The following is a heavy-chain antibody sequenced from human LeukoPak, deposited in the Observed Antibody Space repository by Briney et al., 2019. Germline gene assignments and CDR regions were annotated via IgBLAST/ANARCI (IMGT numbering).Heavy chain of an antibody. Sequence: SETLSLTCAVYGGSFSGYYWSWIRQPPGKGLEWIGEINHSGSTNYNPSLKSRVTISVHTSKNQFSLKLSSVTAADTAVYYCARSAVTTQLDYWGQGTLVTVSS. CDR2: INHSGST. D-gene: IGHD4-17*01. V-gene: IGHV4-34*01. J-gene: IGHJ4*02. CDR1: GGSFSGYY. CDR3: ARSAVTTQLDY.